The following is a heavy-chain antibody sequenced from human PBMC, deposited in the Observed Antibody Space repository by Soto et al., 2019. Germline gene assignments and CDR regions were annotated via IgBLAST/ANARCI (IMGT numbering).Heavy chain of an antibody. CDR2: IYWSGDK. J-gene: IGHJ3*02. Sequence: QGTLKESGPTLVKPTQTLTLTCSFSGFSLSTSGVGVGWIRQPPGKALEWLALIYWSGDKHYRPSLKSRLSITKDTSKNHVVLIMTDMDPVDTATYYCARGLATLPVFAFDIWGQGTMVTVSS. CDR1: GFSLSTSGVG. D-gene: IGHD6-6*01. CDR3: ARGLATLPVFAFDI. V-gene: IGHV2-5*01.